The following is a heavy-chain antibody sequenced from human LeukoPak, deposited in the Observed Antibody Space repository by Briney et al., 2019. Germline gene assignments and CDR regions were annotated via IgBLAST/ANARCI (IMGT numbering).Heavy chain of an antibody. D-gene: IGHD1-1*01. J-gene: IGHJ5*02. CDR2: IYYSGST. Sequence: SETLSLTCTVSGGSISSSSYYWGWIRQPPGKGLEWIGGIYYSGSTYCNPSLKSRVTISVDTSKNQFSLKLSSVTAADTAVYYCARRKDDEVDPWGQGTLVTVSS. CDR1: GGSISSSSYY. V-gene: IGHV4-39*01. CDR3: ARRKDDEVDP.